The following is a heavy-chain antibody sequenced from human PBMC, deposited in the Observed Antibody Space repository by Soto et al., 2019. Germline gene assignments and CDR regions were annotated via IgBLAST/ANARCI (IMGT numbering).Heavy chain of an antibody. CDR3: ARGCVDTVHSRGFYEY. D-gene: IGHD3-22*01. Sequence: SLACAGYGGCFSAYYWSWIRQPPGKGVGWIGEINHSGGTSYNPSLKSRVTISVDTSKSQFSLKLTSVTAADRAVYYCARGCVDTVHSRGFYEYSGQGPPVTVSS. V-gene: IGHV4-34*01. J-gene: IGHJ4*02. CDR2: INHSGGT. CDR1: GGCFSAYY.